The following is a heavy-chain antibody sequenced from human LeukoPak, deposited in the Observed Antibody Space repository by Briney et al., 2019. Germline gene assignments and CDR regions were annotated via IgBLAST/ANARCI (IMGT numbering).Heavy chain of an antibody. CDR1: GYSISSGYY. Sequence: SVTLSLTCTVSGYSISSGYYWGWIRQPPGKGLEWIGSIYHSGSTYYNPSLKSRVTISVDTSKNQFSLKLSSVTAADTAVYYCARDHGVTMIVVVGFDYWGQGTLVTVSS. CDR3: ARDHGVTMIVVVGFDY. CDR2: IYHSGST. D-gene: IGHD3-22*01. V-gene: IGHV4-38-2*02. J-gene: IGHJ4*02.